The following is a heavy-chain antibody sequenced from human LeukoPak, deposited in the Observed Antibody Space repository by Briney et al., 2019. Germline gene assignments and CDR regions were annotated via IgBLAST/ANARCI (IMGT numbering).Heavy chain of an antibody. V-gene: IGHV1-69*13. CDR2: IIPIFGTA. CDR3: ARYDFGRRVIDY. D-gene: IGHD3-3*01. CDR1: GGTFSSYA. J-gene: IGHJ4*02. Sequence: SVKVSCKVSGGTFSSYAISWVRQAPGQGLEWMGGIIPIFGTANYAQKFQGRVTITADESTSTAYMELSSLRSEDTAVYYCARYDFGRRVIDYWGQGTLVTVSS.